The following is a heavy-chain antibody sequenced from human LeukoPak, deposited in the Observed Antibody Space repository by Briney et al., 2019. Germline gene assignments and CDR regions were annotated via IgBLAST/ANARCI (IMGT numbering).Heavy chain of an antibody. Sequence: GGSLRLSCAASGFTFSSYGMNWVRQAPGKGLEWVSSISSSSSYIYYADSVKGRFTISRDNAKNSLYLQMNSLRAEDTAVYYCARTYGSGPRDDYWGQGTLVTVSS. CDR3: ARTYGSGPRDDY. CDR1: GFTFSSYG. J-gene: IGHJ4*02. CDR2: ISSSSSYI. D-gene: IGHD3-10*01. V-gene: IGHV3-21*01.